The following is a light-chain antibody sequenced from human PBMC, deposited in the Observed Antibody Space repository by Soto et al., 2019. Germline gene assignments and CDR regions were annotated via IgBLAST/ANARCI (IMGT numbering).Light chain of an antibody. CDR1: SSDVGGYDY. J-gene: IGLJ1*01. V-gene: IGLV2-14*01. CDR3: SSYSISTAYL. Sequence: QSVLTQPASVSGSPGQSITISCTGTSSDVGGYDYVSWYQLHPGKAPKLMAFEVNNRPSGVSYRFSGSKSGNTASPTISGLQAEDEADYFCSSYSISTAYLFGTGTKVTVL. CDR2: EVN.